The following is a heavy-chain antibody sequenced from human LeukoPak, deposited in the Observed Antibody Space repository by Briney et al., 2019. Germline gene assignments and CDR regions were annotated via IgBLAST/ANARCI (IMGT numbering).Heavy chain of an antibody. CDR2: ISSSSDSI. Sequence: GGSLRLSCAVSGITFSSYSMNRVRQAPGKRLEWVSYISSSSDSIYYADSVKGRFTISRDNAENSLYLQMNSLRDEDTAVYYCARAMRSGYDYWGQGTLVTVSS. J-gene: IGHJ4*02. V-gene: IGHV3-48*02. CDR1: GITFSSYS. D-gene: IGHD5-12*01. CDR3: ARAMRSGYDY.